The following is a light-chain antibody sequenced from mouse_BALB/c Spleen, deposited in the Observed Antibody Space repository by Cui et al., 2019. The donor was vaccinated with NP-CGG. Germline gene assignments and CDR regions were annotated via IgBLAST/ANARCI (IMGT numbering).Light chain of an antibody. CDR3: ALWYSNHWV. V-gene: IGLV1*01. CDR2: GTN. CDR1: TGAVTASNY. J-gene: IGLJ1*01. Sequence: QAVVTQESALTTSPGETVTLTRHSSTGAVTASNYANWVQEKPDHLFTGLIGGTNNRVPGVPARFSGSLIGDKAALTITGAQTEDEAIYFCALWYSNHWVFGGGTKLTVL.